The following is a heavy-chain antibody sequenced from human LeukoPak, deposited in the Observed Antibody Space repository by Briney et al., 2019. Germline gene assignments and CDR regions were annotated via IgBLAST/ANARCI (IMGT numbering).Heavy chain of an antibody. V-gene: IGHV3-74*01. D-gene: IGHD5-24*01. Sequence: GGSLRLSCAASGFTFSSYWMHWVRQAPGKGLVWDSRINSDGSSTSYADSVKGRFTISRDNAKNTLYLQMNSLRAEDTAVYYCASEGRDDYSYGMDVWGQGTTVTVSS. J-gene: IGHJ6*02. CDR2: INSDGSST. CDR3: ASEGRDDYSYGMDV. CDR1: GFTFSSYW.